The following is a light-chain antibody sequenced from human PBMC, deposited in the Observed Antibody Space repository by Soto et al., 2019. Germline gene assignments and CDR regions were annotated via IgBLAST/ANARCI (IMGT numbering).Light chain of an antibody. CDR1: QSVSSN. V-gene: IGKV3D-15*01. CDR2: GAS. J-gene: IGKJ4*01. Sequence: EIVMTQSPATLSVSPGERATLSCRASQSVSSNLAWYQQKPGQAPRLLIYGASTRATGILDRFSGSGSGTEFTLPISSLQSEDFAVYYCQQYNNSPHGLTFGGGTKVEIK. CDR3: QQYNNSPHGLT.